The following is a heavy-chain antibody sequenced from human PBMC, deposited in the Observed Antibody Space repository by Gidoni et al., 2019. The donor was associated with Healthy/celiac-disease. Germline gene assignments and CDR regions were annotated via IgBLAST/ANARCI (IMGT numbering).Heavy chain of an antibody. D-gene: IGHD3-16*02. J-gene: IGHJ4*02. V-gene: IGHV4-34*01. CDR2: INHSGST. Sequence: PPGKGLEWIGEINHSGSTNYNPSLKSRVTISVDTSKNQFSLKLSSVTAADTAVYYCARGLGVWGSYPQIRGIFDYWGQGTLVTVSS. CDR3: ARGLGVWGSYPQIRGIFDY.